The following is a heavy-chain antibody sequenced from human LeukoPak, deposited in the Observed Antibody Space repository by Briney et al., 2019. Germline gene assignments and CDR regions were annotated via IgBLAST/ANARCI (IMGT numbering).Heavy chain of an antibody. CDR1: GGSISRSIYY. J-gene: IGHJ4*02. CDR3: ARTRWGSDFDY. V-gene: IGHV4-39*07. Sequence: SETLSLTCTVSGGSISRSIYYWGWIRQPPGKGLEWIANIYYSGSTYYNPSLKSRVTISVDTSKNQFSLKLSSVTAADTAVYYCARTRWGSDFDYWGQGTLVTVSS. D-gene: IGHD7-27*01. CDR2: IYYSGST.